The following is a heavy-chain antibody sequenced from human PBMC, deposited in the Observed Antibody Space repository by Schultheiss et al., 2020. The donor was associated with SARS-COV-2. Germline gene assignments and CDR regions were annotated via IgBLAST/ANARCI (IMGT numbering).Heavy chain of an antibody. CDR3: ARDLNGEYSSGWTRQRYYYYYGMDV. J-gene: IGHJ6*02. V-gene: IGHV3-21*01. CDR2: ISSSSSYI. CDR1: GFTFSSYS. Sequence: GESLKISCAASGFTFSSYSLNWVRQAPGKGLEWVSSISSSSSYIYYADSVKGRFTIPRDNANNSLYLQMNSLRAEDTAVYYCARDLNGEYSSGWTRQRYYYYYGMDVWGQGTTVTVSS. D-gene: IGHD6-19*01.